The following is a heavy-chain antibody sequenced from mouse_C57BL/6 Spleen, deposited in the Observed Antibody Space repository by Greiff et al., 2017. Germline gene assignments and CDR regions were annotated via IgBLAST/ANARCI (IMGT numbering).Heavy chain of an antibody. J-gene: IGHJ2*01. CDR2: INPYNGGT. Sequence: EVKLVESGPVLVKPGASVKMSCKASGYTFTDYYMNWVKQSHGKSLEWIGVINPYNGGTSYNQKFKGKATLTVDKSSSTAYMELNSLTSEDSAVYYCARNYYYGSSSYYFDYWGQGTTLTVSS. CDR3: ARNYYYGSSSYYFDY. D-gene: IGHD1-1*01. V-gene: IGHV1-19*01. CDR1: GYTFTDYY.